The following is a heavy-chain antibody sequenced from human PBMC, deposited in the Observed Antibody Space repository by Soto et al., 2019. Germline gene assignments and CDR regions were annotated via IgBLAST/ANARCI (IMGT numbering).Heavy chain of an antibody. V-gene: IGHV3-66*01. CDR1: GFTFNSYS. J-gene: IGHJ4*02. D-gene: IGHD2-8*02. Sequence: GGSLRLSCAASGFTFNSYSMNWVRQAPGEGLEWVSVFYSGGGTYYADSVKGRFTISRDISKNTVYLQMNSLRAEDTAIYYCGRDGGVSGIDHWGQGA. CDR2: FYSGGGT. CDR3: GRDGGVSGIDH.